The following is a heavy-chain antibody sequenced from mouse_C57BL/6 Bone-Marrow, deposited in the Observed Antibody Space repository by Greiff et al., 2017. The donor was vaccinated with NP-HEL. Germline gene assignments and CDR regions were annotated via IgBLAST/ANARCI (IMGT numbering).Heavy chain of an antibody. J-gene: IGHJ2*01. Sequence: VQLQQSGTVLARPGASVKMSCKTSGYTFTSYWMHWVKQRPGQGLEWIGAIYPGNSDTSYNQKFKGKAKLTAVTSASTAYMELSSLTNEDSAVYYCTSLDLLWYLDYGGQGTTLTVSS. D-gene: IGHD2-10*01. CDR2: IYPGNSDT. CDR1: GYTFTSYW. CDR3: TSLDLLWYLDY. V-gene: IGHV1-5*01.